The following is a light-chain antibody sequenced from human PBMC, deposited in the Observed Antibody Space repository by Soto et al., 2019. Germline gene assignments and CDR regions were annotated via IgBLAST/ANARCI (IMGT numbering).Light chain of an antibody. CDR2: EVT. J-gene: IGLJ2*01. Sequence: QSALTQPASVSGSPGQSITISCTGTSSDVGAYNYVSWYQHHPGKAPKLMIYEVTNRPSGVSDRFSGSKSGNTASLTISGLQAEDEADYYCSSYISTSTVVFGGGTKLHRP. CDR1: SSDVGAYNY. V-gene: IGLV2-14*01. CDR3: SSYISTSTVV.